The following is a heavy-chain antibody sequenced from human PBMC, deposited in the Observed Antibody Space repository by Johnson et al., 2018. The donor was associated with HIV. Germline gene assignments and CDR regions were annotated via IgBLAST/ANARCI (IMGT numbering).Heavy chain of an antibody. J-gene: IGHJ3*02. D-gene: IGHD6-13*01. Sequence: VQLVESGGRVVRPGGSLRLSCAASGFTFEDYGMSWVREAPGKGLEWVSGINWNGGSTGYVDSVKGRFTISRDNAKNSLYLQMNSLRAEDTALYYCARVRTAAGFDAFDIWGQGTTVIVSS. CDR1: GFTFEDYG. CDR3: ARVRTAAGFDAFDI. V-gene: IGHV3-20*04. CDR2: INWNGGST.